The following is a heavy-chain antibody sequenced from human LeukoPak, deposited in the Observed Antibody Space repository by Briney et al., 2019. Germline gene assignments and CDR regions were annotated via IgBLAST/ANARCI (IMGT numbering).Heavy chain of an antibody. D-gene: IGHD5-12*01. CDR3: ARVVATP. J-gene: IGHJ5*02. CDR1: GFTFSSSR. CDR2: IKQDGSEK. V-gene: IGHV3-7*01. Sequence: PGGSLRLSCAASGFTFSSSRMSWVRQAPGKGLEWVANIKQDGSEKYYVDSVKGRFTISRDNGKNSLYLQMNSLRAEDTAVYYCARVVATPWGQGTLVTVSS.